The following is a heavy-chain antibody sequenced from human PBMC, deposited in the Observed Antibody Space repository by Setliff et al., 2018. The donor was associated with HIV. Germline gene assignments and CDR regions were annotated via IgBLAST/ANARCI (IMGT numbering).Heavy chain of an antibody. D-gene: IGHD3-22*01. J-gene: IGHJ6*03. CDR1: GYTFTNYD. V-gene: IGHV1-8*02. Sequence: ASVKVSCKPSGYTFTNYDINWVRQAAGQGLEWMGWMNPDSRNTGYAQRFEGSVTMTWDTSISTAYMELNNVKFEDAAIYYCARARTDYYDRRRRSHYYIDVWARGATVTVSS. CDR2: MNPDSRNT. CDR3: ARARTDYYDRRRRSHYYIDV.